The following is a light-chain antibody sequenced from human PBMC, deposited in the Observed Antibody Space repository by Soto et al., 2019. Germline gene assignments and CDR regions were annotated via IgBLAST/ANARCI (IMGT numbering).Light chain of an antibody. V-gene: IGKV3-20*01. J-gene: IGKJ1*01. CDR2: GAS. CDR3: QHYGSSPRT. Sequence: EIVMTQSPATRSLSTGERATRSCKASQSLSSINLAWFQQKPGQAPRLLIYGASTRATGIPDRFTGSGSGTDFTLTINRLEPADIAVYYCQHYGSSPRTFGQGTKVDMK. CDR1: QSLSSIN.